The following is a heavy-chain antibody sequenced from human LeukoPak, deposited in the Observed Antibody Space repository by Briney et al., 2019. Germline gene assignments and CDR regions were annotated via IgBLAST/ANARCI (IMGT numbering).Heavy chain of an antibody. CDR2: IIPISGTA. J-gene: IGHJ5*02. Sequence: GSSVTVSCTASGGTFSSYAISWVRQAPGQGLEWMGGIIPISGTANYSQKFQGRVTITTDESTSTAYMELSSPRSEDTAVYYCARLVDISFDPWGQGTLVTVSS. CDR3: ARLVDISFDP. CDR1: GGTFSSYA. D-gene: IGHD3-9*01. V-gene: IGHV1-69*05.